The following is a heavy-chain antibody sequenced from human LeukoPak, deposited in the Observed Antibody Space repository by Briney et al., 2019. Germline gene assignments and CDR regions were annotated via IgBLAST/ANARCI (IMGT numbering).Heavy chain of an antibody. V-gene: IGHV3-7*01. D-gene: IGHD3-3*01. CDR3: ARSRFLEYDAFDI. Sequence: GGSLRLSCAASGFTFSSYWMSWVRQAPGKGLEWVANIKQDGSEKYYVDSVKGRFTISRDNAKNSLYLQMNSLRAEDTAVYYCARSRFLEYDAFDIWGQGTMVTVSS. CDR1: GFTFSSYW. CDR2: IKQDGSEK. J-gene: IGHJ3*02.